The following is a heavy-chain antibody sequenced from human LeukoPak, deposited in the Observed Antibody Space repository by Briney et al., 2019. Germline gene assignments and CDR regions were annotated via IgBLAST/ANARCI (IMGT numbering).Heavy chain of an antibody. CDR1: GFTFSNYA. CDR2: ISGNGDST. J-gene: IGHJ4*02. D-gene: IGHD3-10*01. Sequence: GGSLRLSCAASGFTFSNYAMSWVRQAPGKGLEWVSGISGNGDSTYYAASVKGRFTISRDNSKNTLYLQMNSLRAEDTAVYYCAKDGHYYGSGTNDYWGQGTLVTVSS. CDR3: AKDGHYYGSGTNDY. V-gene: IGHV3-23*01.